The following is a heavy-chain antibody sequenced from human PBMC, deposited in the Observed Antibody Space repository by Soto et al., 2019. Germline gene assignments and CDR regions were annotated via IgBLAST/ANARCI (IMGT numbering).Heavy chain of an antibody. CDR1: GDSVSSNSAT. CDR3: ARGYCSGSSCFSDWFDS. D-gene: IGHD2-15*01. Sequence: QVQLQQSGPGLVKPSQTLSLTCAISGDSVSSNSATWSWIRQSPSRGLEWLGRTFYRSKWYSEYAVSVKSRISINPDTYKNQFSLQLNSVTPEDTAIYYCARGYCSGSSCFSDWFDSWGQGTLVTVSS. J-gene: IGHJ5*01. CDR2: TFYRSKWYS. V-gene: IGHV6-1*01.